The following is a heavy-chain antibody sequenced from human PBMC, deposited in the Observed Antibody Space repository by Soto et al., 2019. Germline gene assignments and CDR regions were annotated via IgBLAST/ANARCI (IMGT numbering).Heavy chain of an antibody. Sequence: SETLSLTCTVSGGSISSSSYYWGWIRQPPGKGLEWIGSIYYSGSTYYNPSLKSRVTISVDTSKNQFSLKLSSVTAADTAVYYCARQSAAGIYYYYYYGMDVWGQGTTVTVSS. D-gene: IGHD6-13*01. CDR2: IYYSGST. V-gene: IGHV4-39*01. CDR3: ARQSAAGIYYYYYYGMDV. CDR1: GGSISSSSYY. J-gene: IGHJ6*02.